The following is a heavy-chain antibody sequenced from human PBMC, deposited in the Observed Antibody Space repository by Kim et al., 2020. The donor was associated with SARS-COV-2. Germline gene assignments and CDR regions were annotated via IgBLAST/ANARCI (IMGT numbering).Heavy chain of an antibody. CDR1: GGSISSSSYY. CDR2: IYYSGST. Sequence: SETLSLTGTVSGGSISSSSYYWGWIRQPPGKGLEWIGSIYYSGSTYYNPSLKSRVTISVDTSKNQFSLKLSSVTAADTAVYYCARQTIAVAETDYWGQGT. V-gene: IGHV4-39*01. CDR3: ARQTIAVAETDY. D-gene: IGHD6-19*01. J-gene: IGHJ4*02.